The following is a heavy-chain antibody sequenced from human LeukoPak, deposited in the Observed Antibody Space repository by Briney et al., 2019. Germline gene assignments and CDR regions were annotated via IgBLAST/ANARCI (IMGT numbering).Heavy chain of an antibody. Sequence: GGSLRLSCAASGFTFDDYGMSWVRQAPGKGLEWVSYISSSGSTIHYADFVKGRFTISRDNAKNSLYLQMNSLRAEDTAVYYCATDYGANSGGFDYWGQGTLVTVSS. CDR1: GFTFDDYG. CDR3: ATDYGANSGGFDY. D-gene: IGHD4-23*01. J-gene: IGHJ4*02. V-gene: IGHV3-48*03. CDR2: ISSSGSTI.